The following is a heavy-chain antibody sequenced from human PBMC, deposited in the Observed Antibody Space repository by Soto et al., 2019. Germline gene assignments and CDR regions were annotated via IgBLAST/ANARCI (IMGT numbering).Heavy chain of an antibody. V-gene: IGHV1-69*06. CDR3: ARGGGDGLGWEGYWFLDL. D-gene: IGHD3-16*01. J-gene: IGHJ2*01. CDR2: FTPALGTA. CDR1: GGTYSSYP. Sequence: QAQLVQSGAEMKQPGSSVKVSCKASGGTYSSYPINWVRQAPGHGLEWLGSFTPALGTANYPKKFQDRLTITADTSGSTTYWERRSLGSEDTGQYYCARGGGDGLGWEGYWFLDLWGRGPRVTVPS.